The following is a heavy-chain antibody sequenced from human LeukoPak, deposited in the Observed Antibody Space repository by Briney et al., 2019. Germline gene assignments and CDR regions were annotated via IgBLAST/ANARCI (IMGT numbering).Heavy chain of an antibody. CDR1: GHTFTSYG. V-gene: IGHV1-18*01. D-gene: IGHD3-16*01. J-gene: IGHJ4*02. CDR2: ISAYNGNT. Sequence: ASVKVSCKASGHTFTSYGISWVRQAPGQGLEWMGWISAYNGNTNYAQKLQGRVTMTTDTSTSTAYMELRSLRSDDTAVYYRARAGNDYDYVWGSYDIDYWGQGTLVTVSS. CDR3: ARAGNDYDYVWGSYDIDY.